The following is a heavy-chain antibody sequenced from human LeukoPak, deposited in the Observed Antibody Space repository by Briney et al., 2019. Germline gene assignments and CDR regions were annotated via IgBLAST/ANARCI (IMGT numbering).Heavy chain of an antibody. CDR1: NGSFGGFH. CDR3: VRGRYCSSASCYDWFDP. CDR2: ITSGGAT. V-gene: IGHV4-34*01. D-gene: IGHD2-2*01. Sequence: SETLSLTCAVDNGSFGGFHWNWIRRPPGKGLEWIGEITSGGATNYHPSLRSRVTMSVDTSKKQFSLKLTSLTAADTGVYYCVRGRYCSSASCYDWFDPWGPGTHVSVSS. J-gene: IGHJ5*02.